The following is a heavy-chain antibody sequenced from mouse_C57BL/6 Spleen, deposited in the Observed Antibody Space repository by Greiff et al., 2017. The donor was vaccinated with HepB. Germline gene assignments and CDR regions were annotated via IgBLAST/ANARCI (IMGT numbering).Heavy chain of an antibody. D-gene: IGHD3-1*01. CDR1: GYSITSGYY. Sequence: EVQLQQSGPGLVKPSQSLSLTCSVTGYSITSGYYWNWIRQFPGNKLEWMGYISYDGSNNYNPSLKNRISITRDTSKNQFFLKLNSVTTEDTATYYCARRATDCDYWGQGTTLTVSS. CDR2: ISYDGSN. V-gene: IGHV3-6*01. CDR3: ARRATDCDY. J-gene: IGHJ2*01.